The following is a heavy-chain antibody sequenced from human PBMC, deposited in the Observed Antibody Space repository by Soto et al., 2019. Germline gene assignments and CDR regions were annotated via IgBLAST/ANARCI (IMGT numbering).Heavy chain of an antibody. Sequence: SETLSLTCTVSGGSISSGGYYWSWIRQHPGKGLEWIGYIYYSGRTYYNPSLKSRVTISVETSKNQFSLKLSSVTAADTAVYYCARTEYSSSSAVGYFDYWGQGTLVTVSS. CDR3: ARTEYSSSSAVGYFDY. V-gene: IGHV4-31*03. D-gene: IGHD6-6*01. J-gene: IGHJ4*02. CDR2: IYYSGRT. CDR1: GGSISSGGYY.